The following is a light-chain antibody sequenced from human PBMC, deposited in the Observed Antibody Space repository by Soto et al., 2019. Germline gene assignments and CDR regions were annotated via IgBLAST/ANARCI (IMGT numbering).Light chain of an antibody. J-gene: IGKJ1*01. V-gene: IGKV3-15*01. CDR2: GAS. CDR1: QGVSRK. Sequence: DIVMTQSPATLSVAPGERVTFSCRASQGVSRKLAWYQHEPGQAPRLLISGASSGATGIPARFSGSGSGTEFTLTISSLQSEDSATYYCLQDINYPWTFGQGTKVDIK. CDR3: LQDINYPWT.